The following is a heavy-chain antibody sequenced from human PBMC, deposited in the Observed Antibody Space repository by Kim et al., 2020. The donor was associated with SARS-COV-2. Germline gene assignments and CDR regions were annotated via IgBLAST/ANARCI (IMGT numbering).Heavy chain of an antibody. CDR3: ANHSSSWDSRAFDI. CDR1: GFTFSSYS. V-gene: IGHV3-21*01. D-gene: IGHD6-13*01. Sequence: GGSLRLSCAASGFTFSSYSMNWVRQAPGKGLEWVSSISSSSSYIYYADSVKGRFTISRDNAKNSLYLQMNSLRAEDTAVYYCANHSSSWDSRAFDIWGQGTMVTVSS. J-gene: IGHJ3*02. CDR2: ISSSSSYI.